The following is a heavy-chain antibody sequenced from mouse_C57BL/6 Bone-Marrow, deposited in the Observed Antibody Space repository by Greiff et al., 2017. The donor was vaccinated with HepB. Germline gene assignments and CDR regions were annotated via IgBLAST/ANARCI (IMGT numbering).Heavy chain of an antibody. CDR2: IYYSGTI. J-gene: IGHJ4*01. V-gene: IGHV3-5*01. D-gene: IGHD2-12*01. CDR1: GISITTGNYR. CDR3: ARENYYSFYAMDY. Sequence: DVKLQESGPGLVKPSQTVFLTCTVTGISITTGNYRWSWIRQFPGNKLEWIGYIYYSGTITYNPSLTSRTTITRDTPKNQFFLEMNSLTAEDTATYYCARENYYSFYAMDYWGQGTSVTVSS.